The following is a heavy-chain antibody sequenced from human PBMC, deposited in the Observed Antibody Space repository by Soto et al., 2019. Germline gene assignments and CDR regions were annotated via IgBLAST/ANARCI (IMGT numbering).Heavy chain of an antibody. Sequence: GGSLRLSCAASGFTFRDYYMTWIRQAPGKGLEWVSYISGRSSEMYYADSVKGRFTISRDNAENSLYLQMNSLRAEDTAVYYCARDRVAAWLRSDAFDIWGQGTMVTVS. V-gene: IGHV3-11*06. CDR2: ISGRSSEM. CDR1: GFTFRDYY. CDR3: ARDRVAAWLRSDAFDI. J-gene: IGHJ3*02. D-gene: IGHD5-12*01.